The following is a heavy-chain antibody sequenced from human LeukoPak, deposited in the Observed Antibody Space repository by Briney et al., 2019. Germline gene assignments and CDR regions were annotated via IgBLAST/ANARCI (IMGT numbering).Heavy chain of an antibody. D-gene: IGHD2-2*01. CDR1: GFTFSSYW. CDR3: ARGEIVVVPAGVMDV. V-gene: IGHV3-7*01. Sequence: GGSLRLSCAASGFTFSSYWMSWVRQAPGKGLEWVANIKQDESEKYYVDSVKGRFTISRDNAKNSLYLQMNSLRAEDTAVYYCARGEIVVVPAGVMDVWGKGTTVTVSS. CDR2: IKQDESEK. J-gene: IGHJ6*03.